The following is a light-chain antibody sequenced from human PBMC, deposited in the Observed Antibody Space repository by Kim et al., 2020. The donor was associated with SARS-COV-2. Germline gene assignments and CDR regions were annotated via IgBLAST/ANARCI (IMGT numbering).Light chain of an antibody. CDR3: QQYNNSNLSYT. V-gene: IGKV3-20*01. Sequence: EIVLTQSPDTLSLSPGESATLSCRASQSVDSRCITWYQQKPGQAPRVLIYGASSRASGIPHRFSGSGSGTAFTLTINRLEPEDFAVYYCQQYNNSNLSYTFGQGTKLEI. CDR2: GAS. CDR1: QSVDSRC. J-gene: IGKJ2*01.